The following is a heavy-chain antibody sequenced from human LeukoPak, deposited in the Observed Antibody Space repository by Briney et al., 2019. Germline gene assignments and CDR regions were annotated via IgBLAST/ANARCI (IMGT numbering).Heavy chain of an antibody. CDR2: INIDVSST. Sequence: TGGSLRLSCAASGFTFSSYWMHWVRHAPGKGVVWVSRINIDVSSTSYADSVKGRFTISRDNAKITLYLQMNSLRAEDTAVYYCARDPGSSSWTDAFDIWGQGTMVTVSS. V-gene: IGHV3-74*01. D-gene: IGHD6-13*01. CDR3: ARDPGSSSWTDAFDI. CDR1: GFTFSSYW. J-gene: IGHJ3*02.